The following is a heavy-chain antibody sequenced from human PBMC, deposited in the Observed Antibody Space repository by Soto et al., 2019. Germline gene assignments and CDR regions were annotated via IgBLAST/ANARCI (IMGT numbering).Heavy chain of an antibody. CDR2: IYYSGST. D-gene: IGHD3-10*01. CDR1: GGSISSYY. J-gene: IGHJ4*02. Sequence: SETLSLTCTVSGGSISSYYWSWIRQPPGKGLERIGYIYYSGSTSYNPSLKSRVTISVDTSKNQFSLKLSSVTAADTAVYYCAGYYYAPGNYQGNLDYWGQGNMVTVSS. V-gene: IGHV4-59*12. CDR3: AGYYYAPGNYQGNLDY.